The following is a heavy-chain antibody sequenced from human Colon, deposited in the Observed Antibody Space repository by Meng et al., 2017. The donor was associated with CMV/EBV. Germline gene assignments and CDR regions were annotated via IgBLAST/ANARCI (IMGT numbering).Heavy chain of an antibody. CDR3: TTDFDYSGSGSYRY. CDR1: GFTFSHYW. J-gene: IGHJ4*02. Sequence: GESLKISCAASGFTFSHYWMHWVRQTPGKGLVWVARINSDGSMTHYADSGKGRFTISRDNAKNTLYLQVNSLRAEDTAVYYCTTDFDYSGSGSYRYWGQGTLVTVSS. V-gene: IGHV3-74*01. D-gene: IGHD3-10*01. CDR2: INSDGSMT.